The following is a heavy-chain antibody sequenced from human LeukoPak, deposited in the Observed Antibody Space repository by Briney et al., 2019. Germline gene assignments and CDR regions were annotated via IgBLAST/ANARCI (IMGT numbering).Heavy chain of an antibody. V-gene: IGHV4-59*08. J-gene: IGHJ4*02. CDR1: GGSISSYY. D-gene: IGHD3-22*01. CDR2: IYYSGST. Sequence: SETLSLTCTVSGGSISSYYWSWIRQPPGRGLEWIGYIYYSGSTDYNPSLKSRVTISVDTSKSQFSLKLSSVTAADTAVYHCARHYYDSSGYFYQDYWGQGTLVTVSS. CDR3: ARHYYDSSGYFYQDY.